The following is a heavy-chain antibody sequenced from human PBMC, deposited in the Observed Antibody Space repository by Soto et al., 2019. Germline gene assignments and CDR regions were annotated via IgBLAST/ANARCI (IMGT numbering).Heavy chain of an antibody. CDR1: GGTFSSYT. D-gene: IGHD1-20*01. V-gene: IGHV1-69*08. J-gene: IGHJ6*03. CDR3: ARETSITVNKYYYYYMDV. Sequence: QVQLVQSGAEVKKPGSSVKVSCKASGGTFSSYTISWVRQAPGQGLEWMGRLIPILGIAKYAQKFQGRVTITADKFTSTAYMELSSLRSEDTAVYYCARETSITVNKYYYYYMDVWGKGTTVTVSS. CDR2: LIPILGIA.